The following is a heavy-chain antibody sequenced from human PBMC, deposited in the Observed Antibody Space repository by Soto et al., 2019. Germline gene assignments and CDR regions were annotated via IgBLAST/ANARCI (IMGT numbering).Heavy chain of an antibody. CDR1: GFTFSSYG. Sequence: GGSLRLSCAASGFTFSSYGMHWVRQAPGKGLEWVAVISYDGSNKYYADSVKGRFTISRDNSKNTLYLQMNSLRAEDTAVYYCAKDFVYYDILTDNGIGLGPIDYWGQGTLVTVSS. D-gene: IGHD3-9*01. CDR3: AKDFVYYDILTDNGIGLGPIDY. J-gene: IGHJ4*02. V-gene: IGHV3-30*18. CDR2: ISYDGSNK.